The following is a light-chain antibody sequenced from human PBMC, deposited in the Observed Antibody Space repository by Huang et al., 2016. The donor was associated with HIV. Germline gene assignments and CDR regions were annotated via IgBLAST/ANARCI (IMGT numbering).Light chain of an antibody. V-gene: IGKV1-NL1*01. Sequence: DIQMTQSPSSLSASVGDRVNITCRASQGISNSLDWYQQKPGKAPKLLLYAASRLESGVPSRFSGSGSGTDYTLTISSLQPEDFATYYCQQYYSTLWGFGQGTKVEIK. CDR2: AAS. J-gene: IGKJ1*01. CDR1: QGISNS. CDR3: QQYYSTLWG.